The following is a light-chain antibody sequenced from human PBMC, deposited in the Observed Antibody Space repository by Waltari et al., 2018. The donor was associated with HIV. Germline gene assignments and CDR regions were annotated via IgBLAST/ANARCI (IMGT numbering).Light chain of an antibody. CDR3: ASWDDKLDGWV. J-gene: IGLJ3*02. CDR2: NND. V-gene: IGLV1-44*01. Sequence: QSLLPQPPSASGTPGQRVTISCSGSYSNIGSNTVNWHQQLPGSAPRALIYNNDPRPSGVPDRFSGSKSGTSASLAISGLQSEDQGDYYWASWDDKLDGWVFGGGTRLTVL. CDR1: YSNIGSNT.